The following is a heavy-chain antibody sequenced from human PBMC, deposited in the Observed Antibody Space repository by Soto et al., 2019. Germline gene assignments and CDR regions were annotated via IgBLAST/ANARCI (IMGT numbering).Heavy chain of an antibody. Sequence: QVQLQESGPGLVKPSETLSLSCTVSGGSISSYYWSWFRQSPGKRMEWIGYVHHSWGSSYDPSLQGRVAISREPAKSQCSLKVTSVTATDTAVYYCARQGFGPLHGLVDVWGQGTTVTVSS. J-gene: IGHJ6*02. CDR1: GGSISSYY. V-gene: IGHV4-59*08. D-gene: IGHD3-10*01. CDR2: VHHSWGS. CDR3: ARQGFGPLHGLVDV.